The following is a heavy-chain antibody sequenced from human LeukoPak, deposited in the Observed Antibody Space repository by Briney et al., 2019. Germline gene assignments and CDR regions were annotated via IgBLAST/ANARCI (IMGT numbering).Heavy chain of an antibody. Sequence: GGSLRLSCAASGFTFSGYSMYWVRQAPGKGLEYVSAISSDGGSTYYADSVKGRFTISRDNSKNTLYLQLDSLRAEDMAVYYCAKAAFYYYMDVWAKGPQSPSP. V-gene: IGHV3-64*02. CDR2: ISSDGGST. J-gene: IGHJ6*03. CDR3: AKAAFYYYMDV. D-gene: IGHD6-25*01. CDR1: GFTFSGYS.